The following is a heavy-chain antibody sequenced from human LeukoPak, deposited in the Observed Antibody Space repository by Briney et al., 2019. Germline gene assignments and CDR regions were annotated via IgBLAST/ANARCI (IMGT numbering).Heavy chain of an antibody. D-gene: IGHD3-22*01. V-gene: IGHV3-15*01. CDR2: IRSKTDGGTT. Sequence: GSLRLSCAVSGFTFSNGWMSWVRQAPGKGLEWVGRIRSKTDGGTTDYGAPAKGRFTISRDDSRNTLYLQMNILKTEDTAVYYCTTEYYYDSPGVFDYWGQGTLVTVSS. J-gene: IGHJ4*02. CDR1: GFTFSNGW. CDR3: TTEYYYDSPGVFDY.